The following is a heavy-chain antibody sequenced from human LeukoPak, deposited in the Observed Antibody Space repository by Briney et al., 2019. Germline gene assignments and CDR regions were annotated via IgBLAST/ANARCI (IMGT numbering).Heavy chain of an antibody. CDR3: ARAARYYYDSSGQDY. D-gene: IGHD3-22*01. Sequence: GGSLRLSCGASGFTFSSYAMRWVRQAPGKGLEWVSAISGSGGTTYYADSVKGRFTISRDNSKNTLYLQMNSLRAEDTAVYYCARAARYYYDSSGQDYWGQGTLVTVSS. CDR2: ISGSGGTT. J-gene: IGHJ4*02. CDR1: GFTFSSYA. V-gene: IGHV3-23*01.